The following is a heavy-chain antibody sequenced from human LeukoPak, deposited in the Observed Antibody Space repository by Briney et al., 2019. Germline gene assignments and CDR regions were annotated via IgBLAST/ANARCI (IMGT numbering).Heavy chain of an antibody. V-gene: IGHV1-2*02. D-gene: IGHD6-19*01. CDR1: GYSFTDYN. J-gene: IGHJ4*02. CDR3: ARDLQGWIFDY. CDR2: VNPSSGDT. Sequence: ASVKVSCKASGYSFTDYNLHWVRQAPGHGLEWMGWVNPSSGDTDYAHKFQGRVTMTSHTSVSTAYMELSRLTSDDTAVYYCARDLQGWIFDYWGQGTLVTVSS.